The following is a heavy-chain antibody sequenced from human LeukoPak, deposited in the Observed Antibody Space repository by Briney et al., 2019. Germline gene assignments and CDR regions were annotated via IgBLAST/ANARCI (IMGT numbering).Heavy chain of an antibody. CDR2: INHSGST. V-gene: IGHV4-39*07. CDR1: GGSISSSSYY. CDR3: ARRGSYTYYYYYYMDV. J-gene: IGHJ6*03. Sequence: PSETLSLTCTVSGGSISSSSYYWGWIRQPPGKGLEWIGEINHSGSTNYNPSLKSRVTISVDTSKNQFSLKLSSVTAADTAVYYCARRGSYTYYYYYYMDVWGKGTTVTISS. D-gene: IGHD3-10*01.